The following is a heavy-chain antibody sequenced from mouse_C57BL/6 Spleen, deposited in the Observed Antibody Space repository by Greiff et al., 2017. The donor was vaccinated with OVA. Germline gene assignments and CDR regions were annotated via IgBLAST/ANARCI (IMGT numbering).Heavy chain of an antibody. CDR2: INPGSGGT. Sequence: VQRVESGAELVRPGTSVKVSCKASGYAFTNYLIEWVKQRPGQVLEWIGVINPGSGGTNYNEKFKGKATLTADKSSSTAYMQLSSLTSEDSAVYFCARSGGDYWGQGTSVTVSS. CDR1: GYAFTNYL. CDR3: ARSGGDY. J-gene: IGHJ4*01. D-gene: IGHD3-2*02. V-gene: IGHV1-54*01.